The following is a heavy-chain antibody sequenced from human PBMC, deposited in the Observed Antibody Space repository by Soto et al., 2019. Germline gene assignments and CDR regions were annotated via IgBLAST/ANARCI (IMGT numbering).Heavy chain of an antibody. J-gene: IGHJ4*02. Sequence: PVGSLRLSCAASGFTFSSYAMSWVRQAPGKGLEWVSAISGSGGSTYYADSVKGRFTISRDNSKNTLYLQMNSLRAEDTAVYYCAKSRYSGSHSWLDYWGQGTLVTVSS. D-gene: IGHD1-26*01. V-gene: IGHV3-23*01. CDR3: AKSRYSGSHSWLDY. CDR1: GFTFSSYA. CDR2: ISGSGGST.